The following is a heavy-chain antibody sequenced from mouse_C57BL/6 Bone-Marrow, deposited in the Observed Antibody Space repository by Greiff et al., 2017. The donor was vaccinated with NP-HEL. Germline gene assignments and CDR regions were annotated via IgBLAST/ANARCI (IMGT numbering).Heavy chain of an antibody. CDR1: GYSITSGYY. CDR3: ARARGSFDY. V-gene: IGHV3-6*01. D-gene: IGHD1-1*01. CDR2: LSYDGSN. Sequence: EVKLMESGPGLVKPSQSLSLTCSVPGYSITSGYYWNWIRQFPGNKQEWMGYLSYDGSNNYNPSLKNRITITLDTSKNQFFLKLNSFTTEDTATYYCARARGSFDYWGQGTTLTVSS. J-gene: IGHJ2*01.